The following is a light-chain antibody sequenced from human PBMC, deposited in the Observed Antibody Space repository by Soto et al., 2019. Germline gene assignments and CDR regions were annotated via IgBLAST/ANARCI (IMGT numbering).Light chain of an antibody. V-gene: IGKV3-20*01. CDR2: GAS. CDR3: QQYADWPRT. J-gene: IGKJ1*01. Sequence: ESVLTQSPGTLSLSTRERATLSCRASQSVSSSYLAWYQQKPGQAPRLLIYGASSRATGIPDRFSGSGSGTEFTLTISSLQSGDFAVYYCQQYADWPRTFGQGTMV. CDR1: QSVSSSY.